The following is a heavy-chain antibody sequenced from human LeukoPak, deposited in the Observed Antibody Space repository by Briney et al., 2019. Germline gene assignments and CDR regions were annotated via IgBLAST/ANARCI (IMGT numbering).Heavy chain of an antibody. CDR1: GFTFSSYW. J-gene: IGHJ6*02. CDR3: ARDRMYYYYGMDV. CDR2: IKQDGSEK. V-gene: IGHV3-7*01. Sequence: GGSLRLSCAASGFTFSSYWMSWVRQAPGKGLEWVANIKQDGSEKYYVDSVKGRFTISRDNAKNSLYLQMNSLRAEGTAVYYCARDRMYYYYGMDVWGQGTTVTVSS.